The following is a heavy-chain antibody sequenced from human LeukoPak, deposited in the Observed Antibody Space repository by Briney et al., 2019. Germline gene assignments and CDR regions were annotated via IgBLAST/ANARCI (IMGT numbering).Heavy chain of an antibody. J-gene: IGHJ3*02. V-gene: IGHV4-39*01. D-gene: IGHD2/OR15-2a*01. CDR1: GGSIRSSYYY. CDR2: IYDSGST. Sequence: SETLSLTCTVSGGSIRSSYYYWGWIRQPPGKGLEWIGSIYDSGSTYYNPSLKSRVTISVDTSKNQFSLKLNSVTAADTAVYYCARVVLTADLTHAFDIWGQGTMVTVSS. CDR3: ARVVLTADLTHAFDI.